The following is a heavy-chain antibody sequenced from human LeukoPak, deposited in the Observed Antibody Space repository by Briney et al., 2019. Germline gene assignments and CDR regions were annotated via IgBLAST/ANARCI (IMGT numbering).Heavy chain of an antibody. CDR2: ISAYNGNT. CDR3: ARDPDEQQLEPSGSYN. J-gene: IGHJ4*02. V-gene: IGHV1-18*01. D-gene: IGHD6-13*01. CDR1: GYTFTSYG. Sequence: ASVKVSCKASGYTFTSYGISWVRQAPGQGLEWMGWISAYNGNTNYAQKLQGRVTMTTDTSTSTAYMELRSLRSDDTAVYYCARDPDEQQLEPSGSYNWGQGTLVTVSS.